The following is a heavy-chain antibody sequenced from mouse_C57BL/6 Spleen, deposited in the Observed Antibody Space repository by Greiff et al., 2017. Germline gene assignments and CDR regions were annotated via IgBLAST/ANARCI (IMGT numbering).Heavy chain of an antibody. Sequence: QVQLKESGPELVKPGASEKISCKASGYAFSSSWMNWVKQRPGKGLEWIGRIYPGDGDTNYNGKFKGKATLTADKSSSTAYMQLSSLTSEDSAVYFCSQDIYYYGSCDYWGQGTTLTVSS. J-gene: IGHJ2*01. CDR3: SQDIYYYGSCDY. CDR2: IYPGDGDT. D-gene: IGHD1-1*01. CDR1: GYAFSSSW. V-gene: IGHV1-82*01.